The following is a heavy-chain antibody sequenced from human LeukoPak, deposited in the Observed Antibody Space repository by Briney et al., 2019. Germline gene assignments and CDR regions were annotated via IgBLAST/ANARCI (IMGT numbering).Heavy chain of an antibody. CDR2: FDPEDGET. V-gene: IGHV1-24*01. J-gene: IGHJ4*02. Sequence: ASVKVSCKVSGYTLTELSMHWVRQAPGKGLEWMGGFDPEDGETIYAQKFQGRVTMTEDTSTDTAYMELSSLRSEDTAVYYCATLTQRLQSKNSGSYLLSDYWGQGTLVTVSS. CDR1: GYTLTELS. D-gene: IGHD1-26*01. CDR3: ATLTQRLQSKNSGSYLLSDY.